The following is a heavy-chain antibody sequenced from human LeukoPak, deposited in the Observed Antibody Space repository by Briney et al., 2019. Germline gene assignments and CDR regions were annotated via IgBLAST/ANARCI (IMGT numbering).Heavy chain of an antibody. CDR1: GFPFTPYT. CDR3: AREGSSEEFDY. J-gene: IGHJ4*02. CDR2: MSTSGTYT. D-gene: IGHD6-19*01. Sequence: GASLRLSCAASGFPFTPYTMNWIRQAPGKGLEWVASMSTSGTYTYYADSVKGRFTVSRDNAKNSLYLQMNSLRAEDTAVYYCAREGSSEEFDYWGQGTLVTVSS. V-gene: IGHV3-21*01.